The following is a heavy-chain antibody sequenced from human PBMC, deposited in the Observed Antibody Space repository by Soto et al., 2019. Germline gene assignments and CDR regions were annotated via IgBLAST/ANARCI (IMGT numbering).Heavy chain of an antibody. V-gene: IGHV3-30*18. J-gene: IGHJ6*02. CDR2: ISYDGSNK. D-gene: IGHD4-4*01. CDR1: GFTFSYYG. CDR3: AKVCNGPYSKYYYDYYGMDV. Sequence: QVQLVESGGGVVQPGRSLRLSCAASGFTFSYYGMHWVRQAPGKGLEWVSVISYDGSNKYYADSVKGRFTISRDNSKNTLYLQINSLRAEDTAVYYCAKVCNGPYSKYYYDYYGMDVWGQGTTVTVSS.